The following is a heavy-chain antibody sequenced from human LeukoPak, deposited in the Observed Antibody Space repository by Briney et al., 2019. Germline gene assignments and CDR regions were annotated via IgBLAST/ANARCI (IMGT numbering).Heavy chain of an antibody. V-gene: IGHV1-46*02. D-gene: IGHD3-16*01. CDR2: IHPDGGST. CDR3: ARDEGEYDYVWGSYFGDY. J-gene: IGHJ4*02. CDR1: GYNFNDYY. Sequence: GASVKVSCKASGYNFNDYYIYWVRQAPGHGLESMGYIHPDGGSTNYAQKFQGRVTMTSDMSTNTVYMELRSLRSDDTAVYYCARDEGEYDYVWGSYFGDYWGQGTLVTVSS.